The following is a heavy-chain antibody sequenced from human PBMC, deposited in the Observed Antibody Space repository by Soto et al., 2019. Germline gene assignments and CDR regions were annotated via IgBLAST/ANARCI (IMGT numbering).Heavy chain of an antibody. D-gene: IGHD2-8*01. V-gene: IGHV3-66*01. CDR2: IHSGGNT. CDR3: ARNGRPSLYYYMDV. CDR1: GLTVSNQY. J-gene: IGHJ6*03. Sequence: EVQLVESGGGLVQPGGSLRLSCAASGLTVSNQYMTWVRQAPGKGLEWVSVIHSGGNTFYADSVKGRFTISRDNSKNTRYLQMNSLRAEDTAVYHCARNGRPSLYYYMDVWGKGTTVTVSS.